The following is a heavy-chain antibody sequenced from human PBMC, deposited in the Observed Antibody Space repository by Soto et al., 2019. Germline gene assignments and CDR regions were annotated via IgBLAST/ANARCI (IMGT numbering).Heavy chain of an antibody. D-gene: IGHD2-2*01. V-gene: IGHV4-59*11. J-gene: IGHJ4*02. CDR1: GGSMSRHF. CDR3: ARYSSDSCHPAYCFDY. Sequence: TLSLTCTVPGGSMSRHFWSWIRQPPGKRLECVGFIFHSGSPSYNPSLKSRVTISVDTSKSQFSLRLTSVTAADTAVYYCARYSSDSCHPAYCFDYWGQGALVTVSS. CDR2: IFHSGSP.